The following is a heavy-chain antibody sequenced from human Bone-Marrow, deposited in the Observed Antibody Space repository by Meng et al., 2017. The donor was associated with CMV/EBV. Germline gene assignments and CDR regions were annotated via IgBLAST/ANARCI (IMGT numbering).Heavy chain of an antibody. CDR3: ARDSVGYCSSTSCFSLDY. Sequence: GESLKIPCAASGFTFSSYAMHWVRQAPGKGLEWVAVISYDGSNKYYADSVKGRFTISRDNSKNTLYLQMNSLRAEDTAVYYCARDSVGYCSSTSCFSLDYWGQGTLVTVSS. CDR1: GFTFSSYA. D-gene: IGHD2-2*01. CDR2: ISYDGSNK. J-gene: IGHJ4*02. V-gene: IGHV3-30*04.